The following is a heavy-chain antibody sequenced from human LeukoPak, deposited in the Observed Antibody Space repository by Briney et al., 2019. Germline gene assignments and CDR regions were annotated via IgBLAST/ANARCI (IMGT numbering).Heavy chain of an antibody. CDR2: IRYDGSNK. V-gene: IGHV3-30*02. J-gene: IGHJ5*02. CDR3: AKRRIAAAGWFDP. Sequence: PGGSLRLSCAASGFTFSSYGMHWVRQAPGKGLEWVAFIRYDGSNKYYADSVKGRFTISRDNSKNTLYLQMNSLRAEDTAVYYCAKRRIAAAGWFDPWGQGTLVTVSS. CDR1: GFTFSSYG. D-gene: IGHD6-13*01.